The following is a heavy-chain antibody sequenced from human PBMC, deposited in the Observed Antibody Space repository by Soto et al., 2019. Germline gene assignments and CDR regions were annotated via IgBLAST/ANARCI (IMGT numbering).Heavy chain of an antibody. V-gene: IGHV1-8*01. CDR1: GYTFTSYD. J-gene: IGHJ5*01. D-gene: IGHD2-2*02. Sequence: QVQLVQSGAEVKKPGASVKVSCKASGYTFTSYDINWVRQATGQGLEWMGWMNPNSSNTGNAQKFQGRVTMTRNNAISTAYMELSSLRSEHRAVYYCARRRYKDWFDPWGQGTLVTLSS. CDR2: MNPNSSNT. CDR3: ARRRYKDWFDP.